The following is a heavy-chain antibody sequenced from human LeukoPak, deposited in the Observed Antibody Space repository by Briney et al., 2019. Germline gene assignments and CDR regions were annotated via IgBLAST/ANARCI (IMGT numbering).Heavy chain of an antibody. CDR1: GHTFRGYY. CDR2: INLNTGGT. D-gene: IGHD3-16*01. V-gene: IGHV1-2*02. J-gene: IGHJ2*01. Sequence: HAASVKVSCKASGHTFRGYYIHWVRQAPGQGPEWMGWINLNTGGTNYAQKFDGRFSMTRDTSINTAFMELSGLTFDDTAVYYCGSVRGNLSYFDLWGRGTLVSVSS. CDR3: GSVRGNLSYFDL.